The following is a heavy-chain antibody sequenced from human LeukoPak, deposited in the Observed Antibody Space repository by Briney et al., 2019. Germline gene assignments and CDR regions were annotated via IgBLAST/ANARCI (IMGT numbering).Heavy chain of an antibody. D-gene: IGHD5-24*01. CDR2: INPNSGGT. CDR1: GYTFTGYY. J-gene: IGHJ4*02. Sequence: ASVTVSCKASGYTFTGYYMHWVRQAPGKGLEWMGWINPNSGGTNYAQKFQDRVTMTRDTSISTAYMELSRLRSDDTAVYYWARRSRGYFFDYWGQGTLVTVSS. CDR3: ARRSRGYFFDY. V-gene: IGHV1-2*02.